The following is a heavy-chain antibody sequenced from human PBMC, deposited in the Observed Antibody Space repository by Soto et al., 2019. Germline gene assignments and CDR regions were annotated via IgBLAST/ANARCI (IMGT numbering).Heavy chain of an antibody. CDR1: GFTFSSYG. Sequence: QVQLVESGGGVVQPGRSLRLSCAASGFTFSSYGMHWVRQAPGKGLEWVAVIWYDGSNKYYADSVKGRFTISRDNSKNTLYLQMNSLRAEDTAVYYCARVSQQPYYYYGMEVWGQGTTVTVSS. D-gene: IGHD6-13*01. CDR3: ARVSQQPYYYYGMEV. V-gene: IGHV3-33*01. CDR2: IWYDGSNK. J-gene: IGHJ6*02.